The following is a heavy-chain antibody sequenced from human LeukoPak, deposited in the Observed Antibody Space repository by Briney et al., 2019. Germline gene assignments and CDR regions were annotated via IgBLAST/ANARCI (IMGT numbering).Heavy chain of an antibody. CDR2: IYPGDSDT. V-gene: IGHV5-51*01. CDR3: ARTYCSSTSCGGMDV. J-gene: IGHJ6*04. D-gene: IGHD2-2*01. Sequence: GESLKISCKGSGYSFTSYWIGWVRQMPGKGLEWMGIIYPGDSDTRYSPSFQGQVTISADKSISTANLQWSSLKASDTAMYYCARTYCSSTSCGGMDVWGKGTTVTVSS. CDR1: GYSFTSYW.